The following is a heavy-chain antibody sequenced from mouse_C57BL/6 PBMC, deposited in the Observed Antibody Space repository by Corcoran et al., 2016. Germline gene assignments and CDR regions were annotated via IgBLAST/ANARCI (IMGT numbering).Heavy chain of an antibody. J-gene: IGHJ3*01. CDR1: GYTFTDYN. D-gene: IGHD2-1*01. Sequence: EVQLQQSGPELVKPGASVKMSCKASGYTFTDYNMYWVKQSHGKSLEWIGYINPNNGGTSYNQKFKGKATLTVNKSSSTAYMELRSLTSEDSAVYYCARGIYYGNPWFAYWGQGTLVTVSA. V-gene: IGHV1-22*01. CDR2: INPNNGGT. CDR3: ARGIYYGNPWFAY.